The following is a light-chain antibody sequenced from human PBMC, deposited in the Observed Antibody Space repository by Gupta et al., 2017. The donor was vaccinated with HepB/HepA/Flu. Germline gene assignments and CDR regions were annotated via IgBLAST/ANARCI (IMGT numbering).Light chain of an antibody. CDR1: SSNIGAGYD. CDR2: GNS. Sequence: QSVLTQPPSVSGAPGQRVTISCTGSSSNIGAGYDVHWYQQLPGTAPKLLIYGNSNRTSGVPDRFSGAKSGTSASLAITVLQAEDEADYYCQSYDSSLSGDVVFGGGTKLTVL. CDR3: QSYDSSLSGDVV. J-gene: IGLJ2*01. V-gene: IGLV1-40*01.